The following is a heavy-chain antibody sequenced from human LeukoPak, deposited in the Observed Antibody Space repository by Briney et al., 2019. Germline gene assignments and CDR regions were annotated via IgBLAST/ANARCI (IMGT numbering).Heavy chain of an antibody. CDR3: AKCRDDYVWGTESYYLDC. CDR1: GFTFSSYA. CDR2: ISGSGGST. D-gene: IGHD3-16*01. Sequence: PGGSLRLSCAASGFTFSSYAMSWVRQAPGKGLEWVSAISGSGGSTYYADSVKGRFTISRDNSKNTLYLQMNSLRAEDTAVYYCAKCRDDYVWGTESYYLDCWGQGTLVTVSS. J-gene: IGHJ4*02. V-gene: IGHV3-23*01.